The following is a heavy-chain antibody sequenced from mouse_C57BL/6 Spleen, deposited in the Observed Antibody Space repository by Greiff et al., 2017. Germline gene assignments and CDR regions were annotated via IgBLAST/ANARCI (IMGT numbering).Heavy chain of an antibody. V-gene: IGHV14-2*01. CDR3: ARGTVVATQRNVDV. D-gene: IGHD1-1*01. J-gene: IGHJ1*03. Sequence: VQLQQSGAELVKPGASVKLSCTASGFNIKDYYMHWVKQRTEQGLEWIGRIDPEDGETNYAQKFKGKATITADTSSNTAYLQLSSLTSEDTAVXYCARGTVVATQRNVDVWGTGTTVTVSS. CDR2: IDPEDGET. CDR1: GFNIKDYY.